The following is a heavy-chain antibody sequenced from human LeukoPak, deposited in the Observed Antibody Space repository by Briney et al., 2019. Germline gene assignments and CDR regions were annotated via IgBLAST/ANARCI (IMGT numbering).Heavy chain of an antibody. CDR1: EFSVGSNY. D-gene: IGHD5-18*01. Sequence: TGGSLRLSCAASEFSVGSNYMTWVRQAPGKGLEWVSLIYSGGSTYYADSVKGRFTISRDNSKNTLYLQMNSLRAEDTAVYYCARDSTGYGYEEWSWGQGTLVTVSS. J-gene: IGHJ5*02. CDR2: IYSGGST. V-gene: IGHV3-66*01. CDR3: ARDSTGYGYEEWS.